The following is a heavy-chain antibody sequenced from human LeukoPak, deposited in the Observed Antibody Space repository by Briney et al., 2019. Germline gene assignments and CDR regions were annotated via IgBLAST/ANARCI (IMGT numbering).Heavy chain of an antibody. Sequence: GGSLRRSGSASGFTCSSYSMNWVRQAPGKGLEGVSSISSRSSYIDYAVSLKGRFTISRDNAKNSLELQMNSLRAEDTAVYYCARGKERVAGSLSHFDSWGQGTLVTVSS. D-gene: IGHD6-19*01. CDR3: ARGKERVAGSLSHFDS. CDR1: GFTCSSYS. J-gene: IGHJ4*02. V-gene: IGHV3-21*01. CDR2: ISSRSSYI.